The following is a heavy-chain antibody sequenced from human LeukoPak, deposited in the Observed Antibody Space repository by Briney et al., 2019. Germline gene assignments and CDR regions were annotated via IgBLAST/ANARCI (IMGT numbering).Heavy chain of an antibody. CDR2: ISAYNGNT. D-gene: IGHD2-2*01. V-gene: IGHV1-18*01. CDR3: ARDVVVVPAAIAGATTNFDY. J-gene: IGHJ4*02. Sequence: EASVKVSCKASGYTFTSYGISWVRQAPGQGLEWMGWISAYNGNTNYAQKLQGRVTMTTDTSTSTAYMELRSLRSDDTAVYYCARDVVVVPAAIAGATTNFDYWGPGTLVTVSS. CDR1: GYTFTSYG.